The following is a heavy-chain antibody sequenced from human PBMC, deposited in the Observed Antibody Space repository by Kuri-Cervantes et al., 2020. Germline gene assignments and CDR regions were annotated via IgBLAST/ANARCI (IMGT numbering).Heavy chain of an antibody. CDR2: MNPNSGNR. CDR1: EYNFTSYN. V-gene: IGHV1-8*01. D-gene: IGHD3-3*01. J-gene: IGHJ5*02. CDR3: ARGAVLDFWSGHYVNWFDP. Sequence: ASVKVSCKAFEYNFTSYNIHWVRQATGQGLEWMGWMNPNSGNRVSAQKFQGRLSMTRNTPISTAYMELSSLTSEDTAVYFCARGAVLDFWSGHYVNWFDPWGQGTLVTVSS.